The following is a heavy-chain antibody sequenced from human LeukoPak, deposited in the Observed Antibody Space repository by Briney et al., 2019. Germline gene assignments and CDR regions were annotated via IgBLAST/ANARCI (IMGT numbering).Heavy chain of an antibody. D-gene: IGHD6-19*01. CDR3: ARHSGGSGWPR. CDR1: GGSLITGAYY. CDR2: IYYSGST. J-gene: IGHJ4*02. V-gene: IGHV4-61*08. Sequence: SETLSLTCTVSGGSLITGAYYWNWIRQPPGKGLEWIGYIYYSGSTHYNPSLKSRVTISIDTSKNQFSLKLSSVTAADTAVYYCARHSGGSGWPRWGQGTLVTVSS.